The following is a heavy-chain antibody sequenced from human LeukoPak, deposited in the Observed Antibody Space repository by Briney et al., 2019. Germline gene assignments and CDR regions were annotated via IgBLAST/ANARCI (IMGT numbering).Heavy chain of an antibody. CDR1: GYTFTSYY. CDR2: INPSGGST. Sequence: ASVKVSCKASGYTFTSYYMHWVRQAPGQGLEWMGIINPSGGSTSYAQKFQGRVTMTRNTSISTAYMELSSLRSEDTAVYYCARGQPDYREYFDWGQGTLVAVSS. CDR3: ARGQPDYREYFD. V-gene: IGHV1-46*01. J-gene: IGHJ4*02. D-gene: IGHD3-9*01.